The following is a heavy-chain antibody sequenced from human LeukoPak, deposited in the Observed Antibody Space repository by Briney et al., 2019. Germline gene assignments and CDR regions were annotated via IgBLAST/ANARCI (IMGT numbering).Heavy chain of an antibody. CDR1: GGSFSGCY. Sequence: PSETLSLTCAVYGGSFSGCYWSWIRQPPGKGLEWIGEINHSGSTNYNPSLKSRVTISVDTSKNQFSLKLSSVTAADTAVYYCARTHFPRGYFDYWGQGTLVTVSS. J-gene: IGHJ4*02. CDR2: INHSGST. CDR3: ARTHFPRGYFDY. V-gene: IGHV4-34*01.